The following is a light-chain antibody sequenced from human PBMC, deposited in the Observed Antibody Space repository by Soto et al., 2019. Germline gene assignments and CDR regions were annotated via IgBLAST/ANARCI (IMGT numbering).Light chain of an antibody. Sequence: EVAVTQSPATLSVSPGERATLSCRTSQSVSSNLAWYQQNPGQAPRLLFYGASTRATGVPARLSGSGSATDFTLTIHSLQSEDFAVYYCQQYNKWPWTFGQGTKVDIK. CDR3: QQYNKWPWT. CDR1: QSVSSN. J-gene: IGKJ1*01. CDR2: GAS. V-gene: IGKV3-15*01.